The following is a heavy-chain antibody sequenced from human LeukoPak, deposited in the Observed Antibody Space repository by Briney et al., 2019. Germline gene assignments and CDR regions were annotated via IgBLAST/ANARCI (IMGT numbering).Heavy chain of an antibody. J-gene: IGHJ4*02. CDR3: ARRRAYTIFGVVLGPYFDY. D-gene: IGHD3-3*01. CDR1: GGTFSSYT. V-gene: IGHV1-69*02. CDR2: IIPILGIA. Sequence: GSSVKVSCKASGGTFSSYTISWVRQAPGQGLEWMGRIIPILGIANYARKFQGRVTITADRSTSTAYMELSSLRSEDTAVYYCARRRAYTIFGVVLGPYFDYWGQGTLVTVSS.